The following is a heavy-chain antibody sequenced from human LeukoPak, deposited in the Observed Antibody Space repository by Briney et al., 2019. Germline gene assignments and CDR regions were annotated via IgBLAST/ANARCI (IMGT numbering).Heavy chain of an antibody. J-gene: IGHJ5*02. V-gene: IGHV1-69*02. CDR2: IIPILGIA. D-gene: IGHD3-3*01. CDR3: APTYYDFWSGYYDGWFDP. CDR1: GGTFSSYT. Sequence: GASVKVSCKASGGTFSSYTISWVRQAPGQGLEWMGRIIPILGIANYAQKFQGRVTITADKSTSTAYMALSSLRSEDTAVYYCAPTYYDFWSGYYDGWFDPWGQGTLVTVSS.